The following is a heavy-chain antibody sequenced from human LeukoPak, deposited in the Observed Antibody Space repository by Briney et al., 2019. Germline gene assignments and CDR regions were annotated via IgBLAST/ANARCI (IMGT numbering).Heavy chain of an antibody. D-gene: IGHD4-17*01. CDR1: GFTFDDYA. Sequence: GGSLRLSCAASGFTFDDYAMHWVRQAPGKGLEWVSGISWNGGSIGYADSVKGRFTISRDNAKNSLYLQMNSLRAEDTALDYCAKDGGPVRHFDYWGHGTLVTVSP. CDR3: AKDGGPVRHFDY. V-gene: IGHV3-9*01. CDR2: ISWNGGSI. J-gene: IGHJ4*01.